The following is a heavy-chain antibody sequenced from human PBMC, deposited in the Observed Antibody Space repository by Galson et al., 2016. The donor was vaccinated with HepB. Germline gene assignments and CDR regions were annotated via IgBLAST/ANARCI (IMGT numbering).Heavy chain of an antibody. CDR3: ASRAGDYYDNSGYYYYYNYGMDV. D-gene: IGHD3-22*01. Sequence: SVKVSCKASGGTFSNYAISWVRQAPGQGLEWMGGIIPIFGTANYAQNFQGRVTITADESTSTAYMELSSLRSGDTAVYYCASRAGDYYDNSGYYYYYNYGMDVWGQGTTVTVSS. CDR1: GGTFSNYA. J-gene: IGHJ6*02. CDR2: IIPIFGTA. V-gene: IGHV1-69*13.